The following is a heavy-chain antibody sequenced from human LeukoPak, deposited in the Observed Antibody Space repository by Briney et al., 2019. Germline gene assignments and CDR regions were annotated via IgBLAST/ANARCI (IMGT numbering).Heavy chain of an antibody. J-gene: IGHJ4*02. Sequence: GGSLRLSCAASGFTFSSYGMSWVRQAPGKGLEWVSGISVRADSTSYADSVKGRFTLSRDNSKNTLFLQMNSLTPEDTAVYYCAKCHISGWYYFGYWGQGTLVTVSS. CDR3: AKCHISGWYYFGY. CDR1: GFTFSSYG. V-gene: IGHV3-23*01. D-gene: IGHD6-19*01. CDR2: ISVRADST.